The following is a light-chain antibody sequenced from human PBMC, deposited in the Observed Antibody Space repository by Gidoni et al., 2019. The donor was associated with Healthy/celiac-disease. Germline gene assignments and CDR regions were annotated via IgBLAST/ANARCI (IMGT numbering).Light chain of an antibody. CDR1: QSISSY. V-gene: IGKV1-39*01. J-gene: IGKJ4*01. CDR3: QQSYSTPDT. CDR2: TAS. Sequence: DIQITQSPSSLSASVGDRVTITCRASQSISSYLSWFQQKPGKAPKLLIYTASSLQSGVPSRFSGSGSGTDFTLTISSLQPEDCATYYCQQSYSTPDTFGGGTKVEIK.